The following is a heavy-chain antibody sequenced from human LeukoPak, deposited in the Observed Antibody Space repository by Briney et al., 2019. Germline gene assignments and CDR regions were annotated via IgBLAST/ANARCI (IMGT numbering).Heavy chain of an antibody. CDR2: IRSKANSYAT. CDR1: GFTFSGSA. J-gene: IGHJ4*02. V-gene: IGHV3-73*01. D-gene: IGHD6-13*01. Sequence: PGGSLRLSCAASGFTFSGSAMHWVRQASGKGLEWVGRIRSKANSYATAYAASVKGRFTISRDDSKNTAYLQMNSLKTEDTAVYYCTSPGRGSSWPGDFDYWGQGTLVTVSS. CDR3: TSPGRGSSWPGDFDY.